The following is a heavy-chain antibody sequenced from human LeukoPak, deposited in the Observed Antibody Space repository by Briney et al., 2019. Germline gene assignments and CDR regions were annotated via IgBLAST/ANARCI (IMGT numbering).Heavy chain of an antibody. Sequence: SETLSLTCTVSGDSISNGYYWGWIRQPPGNGLEWIGSIYHSGSTSYNPSLKSRVTISVDTSKNQFSLKLSSVTAADTAVYYCARVGGPGWFYYFDYWGQGTLVTVSS. V-gene: IGHV4-38-2*02. CDR1: GDSISNGYY. J-gene: IGHJ4*02. D-gene: IGHD3-10*01. CDR2: IYHSGST. CDR3: ARVGGPGWFYYFDY.